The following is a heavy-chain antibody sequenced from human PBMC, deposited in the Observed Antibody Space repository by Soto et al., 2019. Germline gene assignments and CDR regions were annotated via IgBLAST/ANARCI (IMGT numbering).Heavy chain of an antibody. CDR2: IYYSGTS. J-gene: IGHJ4*02. CDR1: GGSISNSIYY. D-gene: IGHD5-12*01. V-gene: IGHV4-39*01. CDR3: TKLKRRWLNSDY. Sequence: PSETLSLTCTVSGGSISNSIYYWGWIRHPPGKGLEWIGHIYYSGTSYSNPSLKGRVTLSVDTSKNQFSLKLNSVTAADTAVYYCTKLKRRWLNSDYWGQGTMVTVSS.